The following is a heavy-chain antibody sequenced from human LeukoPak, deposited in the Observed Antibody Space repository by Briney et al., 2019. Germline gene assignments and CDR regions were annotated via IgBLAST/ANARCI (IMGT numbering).Heavy chain of an antibody. V-gene: IGHV3-33*01. CDR3: ARDYLDWYFDL. Sequence: GGSLRLSCAASGFTFSSYCMHWVRQAPGKGLEWVAVIWYDGSNKYYADSVKGRFTISRDNSKNTLYLQMNSLRAEDTAVYYCARDYLDWYFDLWGRGTLVTVSS. J-gene: IGHJ2*01. CDR1: GFTFSSYC. CDR2: IWYDGSNK.